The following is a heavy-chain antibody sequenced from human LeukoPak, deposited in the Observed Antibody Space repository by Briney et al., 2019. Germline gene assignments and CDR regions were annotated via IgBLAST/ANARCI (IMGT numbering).Heavy chain of an antibody. CDR3: ARQLGGSSGYYFDY. V-gene: IGHV3-21*01. J-gene: IGHJ4*02. CDR1: GFTFSSYS. CDR2: ISSSSSYI. D-gene: IGHD6-19*01. Sequence: PGGSRRLSCAASGFTFSSYSMNWVRQAPGKGLEWVSSISSSSSYIYYADSVKGRFTISRDNAKNSLYLQMNSLRAEDTAVYYCARQLGGSSGYYFDYWGQGTLVTVSS.